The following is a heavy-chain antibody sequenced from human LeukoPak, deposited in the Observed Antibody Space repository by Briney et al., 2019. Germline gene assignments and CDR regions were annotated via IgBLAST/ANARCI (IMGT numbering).Heavy chain of an antibody. V-gene: IGHV3-30*18. CDR1: GFTFSSYG. D-gene: IGHD6-13*01. CDR2: ISYDGSNK. J-gene: IGHJ6*02. Sequence: GRSLRLSCAASGFTFSSYGMHWVRQAPGKGLEWVAVISYDGSNKYYADSVKGRFTISRDNSKNTLYPQMNSLRAEDTAVYYCAKDFIAAAAPYYCYGMDVWGQGTTVTVSS. CDR3: AKDFIAAAAPYYCYGMDV.